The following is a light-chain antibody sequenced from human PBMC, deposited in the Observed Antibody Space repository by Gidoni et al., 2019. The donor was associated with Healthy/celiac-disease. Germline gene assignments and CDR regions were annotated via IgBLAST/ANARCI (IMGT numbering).Light chain of an antibody. V-gene: IGLV1-47*01. CDR1: SSNIGSNY. J-gene: IGLJ1*01. CDR2: RNN. Sequence: QSVLTQPPSASGPPGQGVTISCSGSSSNIGSNYVYWYQQLPGTAPQLLIYRNNQRPSGVPDRFSGSKSGTAASLAISGLRSEDEADYYCAAWDDSLSGYVFGTGTKVTVL. CDR3: AAWDDSLSGYV.